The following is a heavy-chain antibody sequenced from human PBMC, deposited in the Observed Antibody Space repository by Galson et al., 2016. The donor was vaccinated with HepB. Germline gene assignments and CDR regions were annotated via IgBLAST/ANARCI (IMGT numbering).Heavy chain of an antibody. J-gene: IGHJ3*02. CDR1: GFTFGSYW. D-gene: IGHD3-10*01. CDR2: IKGDGSKE. V-gene: IGHV3-7*03. Sequence: SLRLSCAASGFTFGSYWMTWVRQAPGKGPEWVANIKGDGSKENFVDSVKGRFTMSRDNAKNSLHLQMNSLRVEDTAVYYCARDNTYYDSGTYFDVFDIWGQGTMVTVSS. CDR3: ARDNTYYDSGTYFDVFDI.